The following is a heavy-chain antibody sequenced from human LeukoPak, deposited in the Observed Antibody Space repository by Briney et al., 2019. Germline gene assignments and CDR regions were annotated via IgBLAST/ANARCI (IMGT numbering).Heavy chain of an antibody. V-gene: IGHV3-64*01. J-gene: IGHJ4*02. CDR2: ISSNGGST. Sequence: GGSLRLSCASPGFTFSSYAIHWVRPAPGKGLEYVSGISSNGGSTYYANSVKGRFTISRDDSKNTLYLQMGSLRAEDMAVYYCARSYRSGWYYFDYWGQGTRVTVS. CDR1: GFTFSSYA. D-gene: IGHD6-19*01. CDR3: ARSYRSGWYYFDY.